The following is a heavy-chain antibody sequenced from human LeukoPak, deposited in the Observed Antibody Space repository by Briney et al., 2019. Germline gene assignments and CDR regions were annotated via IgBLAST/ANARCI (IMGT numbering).Heavy chain of an antibody. D-gene: IGHD4-17*01. V-gene: IGHV3-48*03. CDR1: GFTFSSYE. CDR3: ARGPHYEYYYYYGMDV. J-gene: IGHJ6*02. Sequence: GGSLRLSCAASGFTFSSYEMNWVRQAPGKGLEWVSYISSSGSTIYYADSVKGRFTISRDNAKNSLYLQMNSLRAEDTAVYYCARGPHYEYYYYYGMDVRGQETRDTVSS. CDR2: ISSSGSTI.